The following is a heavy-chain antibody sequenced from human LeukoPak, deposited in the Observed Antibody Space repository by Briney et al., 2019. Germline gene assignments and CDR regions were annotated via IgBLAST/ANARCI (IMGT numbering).Heavy chain of an antibody. CDR3: TRAAAAAATTARFDT. CDR2: IRSKVYGGTP. CDR1: GFTFGDYA. V-gene: IGHV3-49*04. Sequence: GGSLRLSCTASGFTFGDYAMSWVRQAPGKGLEWVGFIRSKVYGGTPEYAASVKGRFTISRDDSKNITSLQMNSLKTEDTAVYYCTRAAAAAATTARFDTWGQGTLVTVSS. J-gene: IGHJ5*02. D-gene: IGHD6-13*01.